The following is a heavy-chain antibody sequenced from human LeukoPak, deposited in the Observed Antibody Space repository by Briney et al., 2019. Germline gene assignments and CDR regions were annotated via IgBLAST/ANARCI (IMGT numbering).Heavy chain of an antibody. CDR2: INPNSGGT. CDR3: ARRYSGYDPNDY. CDR1: GYTFTGYY. J-gene: IGHJ4*02. Sequence: GSVKVSCKASGYTFTGYYMHWVRQAPGQGLEWMGWINPNSGGTSYAQKFQGRVTMTRDTSISTAYMEPSRLRSDDTAVYYCARRYSGYDPNDYWGQGTLVTVSS. V-gene: IGHV1-2*02. D-gene: IGHD5-12*01.